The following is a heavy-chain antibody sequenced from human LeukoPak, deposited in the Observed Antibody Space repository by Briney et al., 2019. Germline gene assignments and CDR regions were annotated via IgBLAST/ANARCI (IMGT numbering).Heavy chain of an antibody. V-gene: IGHV3-74*01. J-gene: IGHJ4*02. CDR1: GFTFSSYW. CDR3: TSARTTYSSSPDQN. Sequence: GGSHRLSCAASGFTFSSYWMHWVRQAPGKGLVWVSRINSDASSTSYADSVKGRFTISRDNAKNTLYLQMNSLRAEDTAVYYCTSARTTYSSSPDQNWGEGSRVTLSS. D-gene: IGHD6-13*01. CDR2: INSDASST.